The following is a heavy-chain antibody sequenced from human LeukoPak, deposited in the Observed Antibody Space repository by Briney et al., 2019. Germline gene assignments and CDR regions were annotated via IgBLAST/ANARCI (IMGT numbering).Heavy chain of an antibody. V-gene: IGHV3-23*01. CDR3: AKGSYSSTWRNWFDS. D-gene: IGHD6-13*01. CDR1: GFTFSSYA. J-gene: IGHJ5*01. CDR2: VFGSGAST. Sequence: PGGSLRLSCAASGFTFSSYAMSWVRQAPGKGLEWVSTVFGSGASTYYADSVKGRFTISRDNSENTLNLQMNSLRAEDTALYYCAKGSYSSTWRNWFDSWGQGTLVTVSS.